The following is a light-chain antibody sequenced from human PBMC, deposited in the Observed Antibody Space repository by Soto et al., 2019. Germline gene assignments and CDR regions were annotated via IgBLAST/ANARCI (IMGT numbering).Light chain of an antibody. V-gene: IGKV1-8*01. Sequence: AILVTQSPSSFSASPGDRVTITCRASQAISSYLAWYQQKPGKAPKLLVYAASTLQSGVPSRFSGSGSGTDFTLTISCLQSEDFATYFCQQYYTYPQTLGQGTKVDI. CDR1: QAISSY. CDR3: QQYYTYPQT. CDR2: AAS. J-gene: IGKJ2*01.